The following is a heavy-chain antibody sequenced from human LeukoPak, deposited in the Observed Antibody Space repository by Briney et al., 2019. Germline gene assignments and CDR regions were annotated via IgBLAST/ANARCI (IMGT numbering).Heavy chain of an antibody. CDR3: ARGLRLGSGSYHKRLTFFDY. CDR1: GFTFSSYD. Sequence: GGSLRLSCAASGFTFSSYDMHWVRQATGKGLEWVSAIGTAGDTYYPGSVKGRFTISRENAKNSLYLQMNSLRAGDTAVYYCARGLRLGSGSYHKRLTFFDYWGQGTLVTVSS. D-gene: IGHD3-10*01. V-gene: IGHV3-13*01. J-gene: IGHJ4*02. CDR2: IGTAGDT.